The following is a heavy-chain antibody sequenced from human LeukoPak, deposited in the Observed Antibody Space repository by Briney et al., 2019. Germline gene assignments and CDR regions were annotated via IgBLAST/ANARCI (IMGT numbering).Heavy chain of an antibody. D-gene: IGHD5-18*01. J-gene: IGHJ4*02. CDR3: ARLTRIQLWFDY. CDR2: IYYSGST. CDR1: GGSISSSSYY. Sequence: SETLSLTCTVSGGSISSSSYYWGWIRQPPGKGLEWIGSIYYSGSTYYNPSLKSRVTISVDTSKNQFSLKLSSVTAADMAVYYCARLTRIQLWFDYWGQGTLVTVSS. V-gene: IGHV4-39*01.